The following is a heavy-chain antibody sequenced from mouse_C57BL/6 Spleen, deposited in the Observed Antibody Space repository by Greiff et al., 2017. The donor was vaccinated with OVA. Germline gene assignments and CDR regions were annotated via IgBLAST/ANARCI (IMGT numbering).Heavy chain of an antibody. CDR3: FSNYGFAY. V-gene: IGHV1-26*01. J-gene: IGHJ3*01. CDR2: INPNNGGT. D-gene: IGHD2-1*01. Sequence: VQLQQSGPELVKPGASVKISCKASGYTFTDYYMYWVKQSHGKSLEWIGDINPNNGGTSYNQKLKGKATLTVDKSSITVCMELRGLTSEDSAVYYCFSNYGFAYWGQGTLVTVSA. CDR1: GYTFTDYY.